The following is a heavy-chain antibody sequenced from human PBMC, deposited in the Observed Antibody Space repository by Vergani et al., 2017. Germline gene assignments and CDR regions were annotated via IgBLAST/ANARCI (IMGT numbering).Heavy chain of an antibody. CDR2: IWFDGSNK. CDR3: AKDGRYCSSTSCYVLSVDAFDI. J-gene: IGHJ3*02. V-gene: IGHV3-33*06. D-gene: IGHD2-2*01. Sequence: QVQLVESGGGVVQPGRSLRLSCAASGFTFSSYGMHWVRQAPGKGLEWVAVIWFDGSNKYYADSVRGRFTISRDNSKNTLYLQMNSLRAADTAVYYCAKDGRYCSSTSCYVLSVDAFDIWGQGTVVTVSS. CDR1: GFTFSSYG.